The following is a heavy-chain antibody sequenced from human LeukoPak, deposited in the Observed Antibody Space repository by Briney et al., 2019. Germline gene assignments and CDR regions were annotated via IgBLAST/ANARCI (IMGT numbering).Heavy chain of an antibody. CDR1: GGTFSSYA. D-gene: IGHD2-2*01. CDR3: ARSGVWAYCSSTSCYYNWFDP. Sequence: SVKVSCKASGGTFSSYAISWVRQAPGQGLEWVGGIIPIFGTANYAQKFQGRVTITADESTSTAYMELSSLRSEDTAVYYCARSGVWAYCSSTSCYYNWFDPWGQGTLVTVSS. CDR2: IIPIFGTA. V-gene: IGHV1-69*01. J-gene: IGHJ5*02.